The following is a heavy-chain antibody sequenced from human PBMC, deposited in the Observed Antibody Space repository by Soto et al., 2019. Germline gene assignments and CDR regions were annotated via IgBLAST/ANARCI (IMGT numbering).Heavy chain of an antibody. CDR3: ARGSGIVVVPAARSFDY. CDR2: INHSGST. J-gene: IGHJ4*02. Sequence: PSETLSLTCAVYGGSFSGYYWSWIRQPPGKGLEWIGEINHSGSTNYNPSLKSRVTISVDTSKNQFSLKLSSVTAADTAVYYCARGSGIVVVPAARSFDYWGQGTLVTVSS. V-gene: IGHV4-34*01. CDR1: GGSFSGYY. D-gene: IGHD2-2*01.